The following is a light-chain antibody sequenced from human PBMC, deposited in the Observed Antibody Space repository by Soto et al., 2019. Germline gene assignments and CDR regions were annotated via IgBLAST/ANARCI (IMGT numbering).Light chain of an antibody. CDR3: MEGTHWPYT. Sequence: DVVMTQSPLSLPVTLGQPASISCRSSQSLLYSDGNTYLNWFQQRPGQSPRRLIYKVSNRDSGVPDRFSGSGSGTDFPLKISRVEAEDVGGYYCMEGTHWPYTFGQGTKLEIK. CDR2: KVS. J-gene: IGKJ2*01. CDR1: QSLLYSDGNTY. V-gene: IGKV2-30*01.